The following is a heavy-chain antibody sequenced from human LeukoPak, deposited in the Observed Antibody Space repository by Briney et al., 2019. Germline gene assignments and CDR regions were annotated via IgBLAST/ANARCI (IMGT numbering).Heavy chain of an antibody. J-gene: IGHJ3*02. CDR2: IYTSGST. CDR1: GGSISSGSYY. CDR3: ARTPIDYYDSSGYYYGAFDI. V-gene: IGHV4-61*02. Sequence: SETLSLTCTVSGGSISSGSYYWSWIRQPAGKGLEWIGRIYTSGSTNYNPSLKSRVTISVDTSKNQFSLKLSSVTAADTAVYYCARTPIDYYDSSGYYYGAFDIWGQGTMVTVSS. D-gene: IGHD3-22*01.